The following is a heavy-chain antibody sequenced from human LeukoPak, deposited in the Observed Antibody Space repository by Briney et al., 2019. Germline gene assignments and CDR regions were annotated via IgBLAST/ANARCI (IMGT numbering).Heavy chain of an antibody. J-gene: IGHJ2*01. D-gene: IGHD6-13*01. Sequence: PSETLSLTCTVSGGSISSGGYYWSWIRQPPGKGLEWIGYIYHSGSTYYNPSLKSRVTISVDTSKKQFSLKLRSVTAADTAVYYCVDLAAAGRENWYFDLWGRGTLVTVSS. CDR2: IYHSGST. CDR3: VDLAAAGRENWYFDL. CDR1: GGSISSGGYY. V-gene: IGHV4-30-2*01.